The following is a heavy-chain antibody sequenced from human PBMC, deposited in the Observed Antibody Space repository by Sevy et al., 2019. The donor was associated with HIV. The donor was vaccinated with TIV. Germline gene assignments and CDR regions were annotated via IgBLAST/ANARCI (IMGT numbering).Heavy chain of an antibody. CDR3: AKGGLRAAGQGDY. V-gene: IGHV3-30*18. J-gene: IGHJ4*02. D-gene: IGHD6-13*01. Sequence: GGSLRLSCTASGFTFSSYGMHWVRQAPGKGLEWVAVISYDGSNKYYADSVKGRFTISRDNSKNTLYLQMNSLRAEDTAVYYCAKGGLRAAGQGDYWGQGTLVTVSS. CDR1: GFTFSSYG. CDR2: ISYDGSNK.